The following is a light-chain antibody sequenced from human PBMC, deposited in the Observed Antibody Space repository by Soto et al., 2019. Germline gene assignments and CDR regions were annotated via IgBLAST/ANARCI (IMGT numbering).Light chain of an antibody. V-gene: IGLV2-14*01. CDR3: SSYTSSSSYV. CDR1: SSDVGGYNY. J-gene: IGLJ1*01. CDR2: DVS. Sequence: QSALTQPAYVSGSPGQSITISCTGTSSDVGGYNYVSWYQQHPGKAPKLMIYDVSNRPSGASNRFSGSKSGNTASLTISGLQAEDEADYYCSSYTSSSSYVFGTGTKVTVL.